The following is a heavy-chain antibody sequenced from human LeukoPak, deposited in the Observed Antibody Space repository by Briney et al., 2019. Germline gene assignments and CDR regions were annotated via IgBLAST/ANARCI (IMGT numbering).Heavy chain of an antibody. D-gene: IGHD3-9*01. Sequence: GGSLRPSCAASGFTFSSYAMHWVRQAPGKGLEYVSAISSNGGSTYYANSVKGRFTISRDNSKNTLYLQMGSLRAEDMAVYYCARDGVLRYLDWLSGDGAFDIWGQGTMVTVSS. V-gene: IGHV3-64*01. J-gene: IGHJ3*02. CDR2: ISSNGGST. CDR3: ARDGVLRYLDWLSGDGAFDI. CDR1: GFTFSSYA.